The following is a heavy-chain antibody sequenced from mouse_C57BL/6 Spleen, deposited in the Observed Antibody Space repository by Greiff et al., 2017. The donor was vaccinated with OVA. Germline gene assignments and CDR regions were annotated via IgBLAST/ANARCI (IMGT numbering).Heavy chain of an antibody. J-gene: IGHJ3*01. V-gene: IGHV1-76*01. CDR3: ARRGTYYSNYEGFAY. CDR1: GYTFTDYY. CDR2: IYPGSGNT. Sequence: VQLQQSGAELVRPGASVKLSCKASGYTFTDYYINWVKQRPGQGLEWIARIYPGSGNTYYNEKFKGKATLTAEKSSSTAYMQLSSLTSEDSAVYFCARRGTYYSNYEGFAYWGQGTLVTVSA. D-gene: IGHD2-5*01.